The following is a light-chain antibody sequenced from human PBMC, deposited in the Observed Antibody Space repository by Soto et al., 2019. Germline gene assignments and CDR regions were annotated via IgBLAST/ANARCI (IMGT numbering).Light chain of an antibody. CDR3: QQRSYWPLT. CDR1: QILTRY. J-gene: IGKJ4*01. Sequence: ETVLTQSPATLSLSPGERATVSCRASQILTRYLNWYQQKPGQAPRLPIYAVSNRATGIPARFSGSGSGTDYTLTISSLEPEDFAVYYCQQRSYWPLTFGGGTKVEV. V-gene: IGKV3-11*01. CDR2: AVS.